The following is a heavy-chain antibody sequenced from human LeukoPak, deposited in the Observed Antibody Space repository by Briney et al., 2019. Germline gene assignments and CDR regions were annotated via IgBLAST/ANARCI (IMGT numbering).Heavy chain of an antibody. CDR2: IYSGGST. J-gene: IGHJ4*02. V-gene: IGHV3-53*01. CDR3: ATGYYFGSGSYGYLDY. Sequence: GGSLRLSCAASGXTVSSNYMSWVRQAPGKGLEWVSVIYSGGSTYYADSVKGRFTISRDDSENTLYLQMDSLRAEDTAVYYCATGYYFGSGSYGYLDYWGQGTLVTVSS. D-gene: IGHD3-10*01. CDR1: GXTVSSNY.